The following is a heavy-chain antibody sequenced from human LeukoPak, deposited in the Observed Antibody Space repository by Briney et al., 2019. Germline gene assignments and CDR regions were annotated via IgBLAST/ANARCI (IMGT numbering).Heavy chain of an antibody. CDR3: ARDPMAAAGAEYNWFDP. D-gene: IGHD6-13*01. J-gene: IGHJ5*02. CDR1: GFTVSSNY. CDR2: IFSGGTT. Sequence: GGSLRLSCAASGFTVSSNYMSWVRQAPGKGLEWVSVIFSGGTTYYADSVKVRFNISRDNSKNTLYLQMNSLRAEDTAVYYCARDPMAAAGAEYNWFDPWGQGTLVTVSP. V-gene: IGHV3-66*01.